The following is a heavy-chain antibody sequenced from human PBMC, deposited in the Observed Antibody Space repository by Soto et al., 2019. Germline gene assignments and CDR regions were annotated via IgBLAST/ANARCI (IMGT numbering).Heavy chain of an antibody. CDR2: IVLGSGNT. Sequence: SVKVSCKASGFTFSNSAVQWVRQARGQRLEWIGWIVLGSGNTKYAQKIQERVTITRDMSTSTAYMELSSLRSEDTAVYYCATPNHHYADRGGYYPNDGFDIWGLGTLVTVSS. D-gene: IGHD3-22*01. J-gene: IGHJ3*02. CDR1: GFTFSNSA. CDR3: ATPNHHYADRGGYYPNDGFDI. V-gene: IGHV1-58*01.